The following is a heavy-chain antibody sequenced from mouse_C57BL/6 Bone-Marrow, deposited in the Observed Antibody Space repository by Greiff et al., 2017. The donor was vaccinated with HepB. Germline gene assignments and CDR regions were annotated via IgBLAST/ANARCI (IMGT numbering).Heavy chain of an antibody. CDR2: IDPSDSYT. CDR3: ARKGRESYAMDY. Sequence: QVHVKQPGAELVMPGASVKLSCKASGYTFPSYWMHWVKQRPGQGLEWIGEIDPSDSYTNYNQKFKGKSTLTVDKSSSTAYMQLSSLTSEDSAVYYCARKGRESYAMDYWGQGTSVTVSS. J-gene: IGHJ4*01. D-gene: IGHD6-2*01. V-gene: IGHV1-69*01. CDR1: GYTFPSYW.